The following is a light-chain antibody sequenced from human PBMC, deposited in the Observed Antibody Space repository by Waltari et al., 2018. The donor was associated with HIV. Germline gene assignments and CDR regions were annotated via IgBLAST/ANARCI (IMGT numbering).Light chain of an antibody. CDR1: QSITTW. V-gene: IGKV1-5*03. CDR3: QQYETYSWT. CDR2: RAS. Sequence: DIQMTQSPSTLSASIGDRVTITCRASQSITTWLAWYQQKPGNAPKLLIYRASILESGVPSRFVGSGSGTEFTLTISSLQPDDFATYYCQQYETYSWTFGQGTKVDIK. J-gene: IGKJ1*01.